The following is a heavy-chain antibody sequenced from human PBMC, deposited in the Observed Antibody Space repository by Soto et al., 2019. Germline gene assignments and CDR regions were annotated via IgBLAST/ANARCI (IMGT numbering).Heavy chain of an antibody. D-gene: IGHD3-9*01. J-gene: IGHJ4*01. Sequence: PGGSLRLSCAASGFTFSSYSMNWVRQAPGKGLEWVGRIKSKIDGGTTDFAAPVKGRFAISRDDSRDMVYMEMYSLKTDDTAVYYCTTDSLFTGQLVRMDNWGHGTLVTVSS. CDR1: GFTFSSYS. V-gene: IGHV3-15*07. CDR3: TTDSLFTGQLVRMDN. CDR2: IKSKIDGGTT.